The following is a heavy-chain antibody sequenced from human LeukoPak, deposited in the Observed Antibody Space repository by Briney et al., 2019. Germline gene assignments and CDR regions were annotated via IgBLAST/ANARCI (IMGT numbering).Heavy chain of an antibody. CDR2: INPNSGGT. CDR3: AREYSGSAAFFDI. V-gene: IGHV1-2*02. J-gene: IGHJ3*02. CDR1: GYTFTGYY. Sequence: GASVKVSCKASGYTFTGYYIHWVRQAPGQGLEWMGWINPNSGGTNYAQKFQGRVTMTRETSISTAYMELSRLRSDDTAVYYSAREYSGSAAFFDIWGEGTMVTVSS. D-gene: IGHD1-26*01.